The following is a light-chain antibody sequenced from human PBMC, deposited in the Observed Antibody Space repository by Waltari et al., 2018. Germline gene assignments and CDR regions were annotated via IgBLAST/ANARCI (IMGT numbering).Light chain of an antibody. CDR3: QKYGTLPAT. Sequence: EIVLTQSPGTLSLSPGERATLSCRASQSVSRYLAWYQQKPGQAPRLLIYDASIRASGIPDRFSGSGSVTDFSLTISRLEPEDFAVYYCQKYGTLPATFGQGTKVQMK. J-gene: IGKJ1*01. V-gene: IGKV3-20*01. CDR1: QSVSRY. CDR2: DAS.